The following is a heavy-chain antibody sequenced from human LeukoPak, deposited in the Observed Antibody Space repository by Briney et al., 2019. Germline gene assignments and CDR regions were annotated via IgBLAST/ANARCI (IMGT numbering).Heavy chain of an antibody. V-gene: IGHV3-15*01. CDR2: IKSKTDGGTT. J-gene: IGHJ4*02. CDR3: TTLYCSSTSCHFDY. Sequence: GRSLRLSCAASGFTFSNAWMSWVRQAPGKGLEWVGRIKSKTDGGTTDYAAPVKGRFTISRDDSKNTLYLQMNSLKTEDTAVYYCTTLYCSSTSCHFDYWGQGTLVTVSS. D-gene: IGHD2-2*01. CDR1: GFTFSNAW.